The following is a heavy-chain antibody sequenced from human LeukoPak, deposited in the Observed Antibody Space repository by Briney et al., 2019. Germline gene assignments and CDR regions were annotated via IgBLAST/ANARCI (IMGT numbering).Heavy chain of an antibody. V-gene: IGHV4-61*02. CDR3: ARGLRYYGSGSYFATDYYYYYMDV. J-gene: IGHJ6*03. CDR2: IYTSGST. Sequence: PSETLSLTCTVSGGSISSGSCYWSWIRQPAGKGLEWIGRIYTSGSTNYNPSLKSRVTISVDTSKNQFSLKLSSVTAADTAVYYCARGLRYYGSGSYFATDYYYYYMDVWGKGTTVTVSS. D-gene: IGHD3-10*01. CDR1: GGSISSGSCY.